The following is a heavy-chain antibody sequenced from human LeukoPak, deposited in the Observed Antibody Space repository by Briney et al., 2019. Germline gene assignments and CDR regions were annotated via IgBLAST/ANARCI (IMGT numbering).Heavy chain of an antibody. CDR2: IIPIFGTA. CDR1: GGTFSSYA. Sequence: SVKVSCKASGGTFSSYAISWVRQAPGQGLEWMGGIIPIFGTANYAQKLQGRDTITTDESTSTAYMELSSLRSEDTAVYYCARDWIYDSSGYYYGGLDYWGQGTLVTVSS. J-gene: IGHJ4*02. V-gene: IGHV1-69*05. CDR3: ARDWIYDSSGYYYGGLDY. D-gene: IGHD3-22*01.